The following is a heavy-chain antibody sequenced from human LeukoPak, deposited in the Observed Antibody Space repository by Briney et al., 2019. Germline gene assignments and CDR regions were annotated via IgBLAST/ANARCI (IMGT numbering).Heavy chain of an antibody. Sequence: GASVKVSCKASGGTFSSYAISWARQAPGQGLEWMGGIIPILGTANYAQKFQGRVTIIADESTSTAYMELSLLKFEDTAVYYCARGGGIFGVLTTAHYYGIDVWGQGTTVTVSS. V-gene: IGHV1-69*13. CDR1: GGTFSSYA. CDR2: IIPILGTA. D-gene: IGHD3-3*01. J-gene: IGHJ6*02. CDR3: ARGGGIFGVLTTAHYYGIDV.